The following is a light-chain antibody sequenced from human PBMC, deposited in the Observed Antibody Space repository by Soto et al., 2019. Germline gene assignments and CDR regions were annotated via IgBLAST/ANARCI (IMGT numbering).Light chain of an antibody. CDR2: DVS. CDR3: CSYAGSTTYV. CDR1: SSVVGSYDL. J-gene: IGLJ1*01. Sequence: QSVLTQPASVSGSPRQSITISRTGTSSVVGSYDLVSWYQQHPGKAPKLIIYDVSKRPSGVSSRFSGSKSGNTASLTISGLQAEDEADYYCCSYAGSTTYVFGTGTKVTVL. V-gene: IGLV2-23*02.